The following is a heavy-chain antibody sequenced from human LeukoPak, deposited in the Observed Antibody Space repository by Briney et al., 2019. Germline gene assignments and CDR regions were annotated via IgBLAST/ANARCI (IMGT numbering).Heavy chain of an antibody. CDR1: GFMFSDYT. Sequence: GGSLRLTCADSGFMFSDYTMQWVGQAPGKGLEWVSVISYDGSSKYYADSVKGRFTISRDNSKNTLYLQMNSLRAEDTAVYYCGRGRGSTISSYMDVSGKGTTVTVSS. V-gene: IGHV3-30-3*01. J-gene: IGHJ6*03. D-gene: IGHD2/OR15-2a*01. CDR3: GRGRGSTISSYMDV. CDR2: ISYDGSSK.